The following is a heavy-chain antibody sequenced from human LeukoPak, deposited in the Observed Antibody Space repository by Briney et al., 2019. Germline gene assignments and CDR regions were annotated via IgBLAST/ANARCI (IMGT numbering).Heavy chain of an antibody. CDR1: GGSISSSSYY. V-gene: IGHV4-39*07. CDR2: IYYSGST. CDR3: ARVGSISTYYYDSSGLSAFDI. Sequence: SETLSLTCTVSGGSISSSSYYWGWIRQPPGKGLEWIGSIYYSGSTYFNPSLKSRVTISVDTSKNQFSLKLSSVAAADTAVYYCARVGSISTYYYDSSGLSAFDIWGQGTMVTVSS. J-gene: IGHJ3*02. D-gene: IGHD3-22*01.